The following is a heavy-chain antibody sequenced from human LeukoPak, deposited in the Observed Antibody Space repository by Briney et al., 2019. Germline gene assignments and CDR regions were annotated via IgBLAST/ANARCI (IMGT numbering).Heavy chain of an antibody. CDR2: INTGGST. V-gene: IGHV4-61*02. CDR1: GGSISSGSYY. D-gene: IGHD6-19*01. CDR3: ARTSSSGLVGGYYFDY. J-gene: IGHJ4*02. Sequence: PSETLSLTCTVSGGSISSGSYYWTWIRQPAGKGLEWIGRINTGGSTNYNPSLKSRVTISVDTSKNQFSLKLSSVTAADTAVYYCARTSSSGLVGGYYFDYWGQGTLVTVSS.